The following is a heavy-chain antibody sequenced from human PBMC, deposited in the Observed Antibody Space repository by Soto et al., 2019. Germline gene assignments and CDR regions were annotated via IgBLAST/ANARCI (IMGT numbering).Heavy chain of an antibody. CDR3: ARTERNWNKPKQLDY. D-gene: IGHD1-20*01. V-gene: IGHV4-34*01. CDR1: GGSFSGYY. Sequence: PSETLSLTCAVYGGSFSGYYWSWIRQPPGKGLEWIGEINHSGSTNYNPSLKSRVTISVDTSKNQFSLKLSSVTAADTAVYYCARTERNWNKPKQLDYWGQGTLVTVSS. CDR2: INHSGST. J-gene: IGHJ4*02.